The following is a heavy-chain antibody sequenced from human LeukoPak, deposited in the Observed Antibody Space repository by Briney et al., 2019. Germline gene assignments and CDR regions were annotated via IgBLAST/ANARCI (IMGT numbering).Heavy chain of an antibody. CDR1: GGSVSSRTHY. D-gene: IGHD3-10*01. J-gene: IGHJ5*02. V-gene: IGHV4-30-2*01. CDR3: ARGGTMVRGVITGPCWFDP. Sequence: PSETLSLTCSVSGGSVSSRTHYWAWIRQPPGKGLEWIGYIYHSGSTYYNPSLKSRVTISVDRSKNQFSLKLSSVTAADTAVYYCARGGTMVRGVITGPCWFDPWGQGTLVTVSS. CDR2: IYHSGST.